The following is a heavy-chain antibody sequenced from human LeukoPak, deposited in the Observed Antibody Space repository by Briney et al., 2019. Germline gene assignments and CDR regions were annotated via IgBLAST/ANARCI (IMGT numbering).Heavy chain of an antibody. CDR3: ARVGDDFWSLYYFDH. D-gene: IGHD3-3*01. CDR1: GGYISGHF. Sequence: PSESLSLTCTVSGGYISGHFWSWIRQPPGKGLEWIGYIYDSGSTNYKSSLKSRVTMSSDTSKNQFSLKLTSVTAADTAVYYCARVGDDFWSLYYFDHWGQGILVTVSS. J-gene: IGHJ4*02. V-gene: IGHV4-59*11. CDR2: IYDSGST.